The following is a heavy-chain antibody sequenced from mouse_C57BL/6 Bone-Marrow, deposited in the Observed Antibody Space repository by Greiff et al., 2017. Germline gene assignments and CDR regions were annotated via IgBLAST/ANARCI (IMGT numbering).Heavy chain of an antibody. V-gene: IGHV1-81*01. CDR1: GYTFTSYG. D-gene: IGHD2-4*01. CDR3: ARSGDYERDAMDY. Sequence: VKLQQSGAELARPGASVKLSCKASGYTFTSYGISWVKQRTGQGLEWIGEIYPRSGNTYYNEKFKGKATLTADKSSSTAYMELRSLTSEDSAVYFCARSGDYERDAMDYWGQRTSVTVSS. J-gene: IGHJ4*01. CDR2: IYPRSGNT.